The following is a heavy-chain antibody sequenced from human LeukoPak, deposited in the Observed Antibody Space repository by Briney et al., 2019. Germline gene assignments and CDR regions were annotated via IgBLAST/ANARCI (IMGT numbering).Heavy chain of an antibody. J-gene: IGHJ6*03. CDR3: ARDASLPYYYDSSGGNYYMDV. CDR1: GFTFSSYS. CDR2: ISSSSSYI. Sequence: GGSLRLSCAASGFTFSSYSMNWVRQAPGKGLEWVSSISSSSSYIYYADSVKGRFTISRDNAKNSLYLQMNSLRAEDTAVYYCARDASLPYYYDSSGGNYYMDVWGKGTTVTVSS. V-gene: IGHV3-21*01. D-gene: IGHD3-22*01.